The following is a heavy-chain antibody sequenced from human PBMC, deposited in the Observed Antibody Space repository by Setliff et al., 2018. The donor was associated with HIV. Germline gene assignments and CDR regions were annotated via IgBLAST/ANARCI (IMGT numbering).Heavy chain of an antibody. CDR1: GYSISSGYY. J-gene: IGHJ4*02. V-gene: IGHV4-38-2*02. Sequence: NPSETLSLTCTVSGYSISSGYYWGWIRLPPGKGLEWVGDIYHSGFTIYNPSLKSRVTLSLDTSKNQFSLRLTSLTAADTAIYYCASRWPAMREFDYWGQGTLVTVSS. CDR3: ASRWPAMREFDY. CDR2: IYHSGFT. D-gene: IGHD2-2*01.